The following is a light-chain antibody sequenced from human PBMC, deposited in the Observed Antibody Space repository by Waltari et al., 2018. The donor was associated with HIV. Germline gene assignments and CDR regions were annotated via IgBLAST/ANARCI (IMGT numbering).Light chain of an antibody. CDR3: AAWDDTVSGPV. J-gene: IGLJ2*01. CDR1: GSNIGHIY. CDR2: KTY. Sequence: QSVLTQAPSASGTPGQRVTISCSGSGSNIGHIYVYWYQQFSGSAPKLLIYKTYQRPSGVPARFSGSKSDTSASLAISGLRSEDEAEYFCAAWDDTVSGPVFGGGTKVAVL. V-gene: IGLV1-47*01.